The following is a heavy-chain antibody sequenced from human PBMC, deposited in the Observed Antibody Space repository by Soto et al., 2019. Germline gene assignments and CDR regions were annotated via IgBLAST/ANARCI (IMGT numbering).Heavy chain of an antibody. D-gene: IGHD6-19*01. J-gene: IGHJ6*02. V-gene: IGHV4-59*08. CDR1: GGSISSYY. CDR2: IYYSGST. Sequence: SETLSLTCTVSGGSISSYYWSWIRQPPGKGLEWIGYIYYSGSTNYNPSLKSRVTISVDTSKNQFSLKLSSVTAADTAVYYCARAGYSSGWTDYYGMDVWGQGTTVTVSS. CDR3: ARAGYSSGWTDYYGMDV.